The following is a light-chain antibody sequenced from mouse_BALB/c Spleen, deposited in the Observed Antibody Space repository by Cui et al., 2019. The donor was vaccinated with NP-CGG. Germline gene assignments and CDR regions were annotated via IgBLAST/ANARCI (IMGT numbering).Light chain of an antibody. V-gene: IGLV1*01. CDR1: TGAVTTSNY. CDR3: ALWYSNHWV. CDR2: GTK. Sequence: QAVVTTDSATTTSPGETVTLTCRSRTGAVTTSNYANWVQEKPDHLFTGVIGGTKNRPPGVPARFSGSLIEGKAALTIAGAQTEDEAIYFCALWYSNHWVFGGGTKVTVL. J-gene: IGLJ1*01.